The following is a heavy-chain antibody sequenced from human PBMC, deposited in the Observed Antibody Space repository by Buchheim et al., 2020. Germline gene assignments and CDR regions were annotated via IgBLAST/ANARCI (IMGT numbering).Heavy chain of an antibody. CDR3: ARDPPQSGWSFEA. J-gene: IGHJ5*01. V-gene: IGHV3-30*03. D-gene: IGHD6-19*01. CDR1: GFTFSNYG. CDR2: MSYDGSNK. Sequence: QVQLVESGGGVVQPGRSLRLSCAASGFTFSNYGMHWVRQAPGKGLEWVAVMSYDGSNKYYADSVKGRFTISRDNSKNMLYLQMNSLRVEDTAVYYCARDPPQSGWSFEAWGQGTL.